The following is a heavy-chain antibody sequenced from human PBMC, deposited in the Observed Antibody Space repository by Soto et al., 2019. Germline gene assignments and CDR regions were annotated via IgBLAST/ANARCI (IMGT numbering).Heavy chain of an antibody. D-gene: IGHD4-17*01. J-gene: IGHJ2*01. CDR3: RVYGPTRYWYFDL. CDR2: IYYSGST. V-gene: IGHV4-31*03. CDR1: GGSISSGGYY. Sequence: QVQLQESGPGLVKPSQTLSLTCTVSGGSISSGGYYWSWIRQHPGKGLEWIGYIYYSGSTYYNPSLKSRVTVSVDAPKNQFSLKLSSVTAADTAVYYCRVYGPTRYWYFDLWGRGTLVTVSS.